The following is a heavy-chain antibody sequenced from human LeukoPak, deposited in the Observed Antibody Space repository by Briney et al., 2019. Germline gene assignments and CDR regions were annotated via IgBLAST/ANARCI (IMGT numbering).Heavy chain of an antibody. Sequence: ASVKVSCKASGGTFSSYAISWVRQAPGQGLEWMGWISAYNGNTNYAQKLQGRVTMTTDTSTSTAYMELRSLRSDDTAVYYCARGTYYDILTGSLNYFDYWGQGTLVTVSS. CDR1: GGTFSSYA. D-gene: IGHD3-9*01. V-gene: IGHV1-18*01. J-gene: IGHJ4*02. CDR3: ARGTYYDILTGSLNYFDY. CDR2: ISAYNGNT.